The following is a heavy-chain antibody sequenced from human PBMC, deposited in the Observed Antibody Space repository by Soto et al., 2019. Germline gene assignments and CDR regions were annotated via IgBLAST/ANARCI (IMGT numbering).Heavy chain of an antibody. J-gene: IGHJ4*02. CDR1: GGSVSSGSYY. Sequence: SETLSLTCTVSGGSVSSGSYYWSWIRQPPGKGLEWIGYIYYSGSTNYNPSLKSRVTISVDTSKNQFSLKLSSVTAADTAVYYCARAGVGYSSGWKGDIDYWGQGTLVTVSS. CDR2: IYYSGST. D-gene: IGHD6-19*01. V-gene: IGHV4-61*01. CDR3: ARAGVGYSSGWKGDIDY.